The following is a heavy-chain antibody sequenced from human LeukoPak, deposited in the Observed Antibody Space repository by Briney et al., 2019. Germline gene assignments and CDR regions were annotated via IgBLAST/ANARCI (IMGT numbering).Heavy chain of an antibody. CDR2: INPDDSDI. CDR1: GYTFSSYG. D-gene: IGHD2-2*01. J-gene: IGHJ4*02. CDR3: ARVVVPAAISY. V-gene: IGHV5-51*01. Sequence: RESLTISCKGSGYTFSSYGIGWVRQMSGKGLEWMGVINPDDSDIRYSPSFEGQVTISADKSTSTAYLQWNSLEASDTAMYYCARVVVPAAISYWGQGTPVTVFS.